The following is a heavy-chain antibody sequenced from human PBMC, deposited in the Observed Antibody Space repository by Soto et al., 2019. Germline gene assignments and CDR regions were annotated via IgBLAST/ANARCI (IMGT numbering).Heavy chain of an antibody. CDR1: GGSINSGGFY. V-gene: IGHV4-31*03. CDR3: ATGHRNLGC. Sequence: SENLSLTCTPSGGSINSGGFYWTWIRQHPGKGLDWIGKIYYSAYCGTTYYNPSLKSRITISEYSSKNKFSLRLSSVTAADTAVYYCATGHRNLGCWGQGT. J-gene: IGHJ6*01. CDR2: IYYSAYCGTT.